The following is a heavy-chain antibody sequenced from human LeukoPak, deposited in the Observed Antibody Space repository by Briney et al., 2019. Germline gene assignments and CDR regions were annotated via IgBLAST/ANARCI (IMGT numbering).Heavy chain of an antibody. CDR1: GVAISRGGYA. CDR3: ARLIYGSGSFFDY. J-gene: IGHJ4*02. Sequence: PSETLSLTCAVSGVAISRGGYAWNWIRQPPGKGLEWIAYIYHSGTTYYNPSLKSRATISVDTSKNQFSLKLSSVTAADTAVYYCARLIYGSGSFFDYWGQGTLVTVSS. CDR2: IYHSGTT. D-gene: IGHD3-10*01. V-gene: IGHV4-30-2*05.